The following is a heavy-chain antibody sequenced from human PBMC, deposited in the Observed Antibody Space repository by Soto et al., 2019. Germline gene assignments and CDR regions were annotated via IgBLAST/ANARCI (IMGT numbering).Heavy chain of an antibody. V-gene: IGHV1-69*06. CDR1: GGTFSTLA. CDR3: THHQVCSSGNCHAP. J-gene: IGHJ5*02. D-gene: IGHD2-15*01. CDR2: IIPIFGTV. Sequence: ASVKVSCKASGGTFSTLAIRWVRQAPGQGLEWMGGIIPIFGTVNYAQKFRGRVTFTADKSTTTAYMELSSLTSEDTAVYYCTHHQVCSSGNCHAPWGQGTVVTVSS.